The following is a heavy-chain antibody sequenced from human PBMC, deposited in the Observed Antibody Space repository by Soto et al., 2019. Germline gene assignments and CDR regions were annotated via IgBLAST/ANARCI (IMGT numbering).Heavy chain of an antibody. CDR1: GGSISSSNW. CDR2: IYHSGST. D-gene: IGHD2-2*01. Sequence: QVQLQESGPGLVKPSGTLSLTCAVSGGSISSSNWWSWVRQPPGKGLEWIGEIYHSGSTNYNPSLKSRVTISVDKSKNQFSLKLSSVTAADTAVYYCARRGSSTSCYALDACDIWGQGTMVTVSS. V-gene: IGHV4-4*02. J-gene: IGHJ3*02. CDR3: ARRGSSTSCYALDACDI.